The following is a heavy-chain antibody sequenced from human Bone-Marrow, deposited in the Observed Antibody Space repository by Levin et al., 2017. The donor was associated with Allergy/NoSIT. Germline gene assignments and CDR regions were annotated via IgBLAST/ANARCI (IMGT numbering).Heavy chain of an antibody. CDR3: AKGVAGRGYWYFDL. J-gene: IGHJ2*01. V-gene: IGHV3-23*01. D-gene: IGHD6-19*01. Sequence: LSLTCAASGFTFSSYAMSWVRQAPGKGLEWVSAISGSGGSTYYADSVKGRFTISRDNSKNTLYLQMNSLRAEDTAVYYCAKGVAGRGYWYFDLWGRGTLVTVSS. CDR1: GFTFSSYA. CDR2: ISGSGGST.